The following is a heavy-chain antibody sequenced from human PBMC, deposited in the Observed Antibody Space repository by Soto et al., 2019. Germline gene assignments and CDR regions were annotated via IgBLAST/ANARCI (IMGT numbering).Heavy chain of an antibody. J-gene: IGHJ4*02. V-gene: IGHV4-39*01. CDR3: ARHRIEVVWRGFDF. CDR1: TDSSSFTNSY. CDR2: SSYNGGT. Sequence: SETLSLTCTVSTDSSSFTNSYWGCSRQPQGKGLKWIGSSSYNGGTFYNPSLKGRVVISFDTSKKQSSLQVTSVTAADSAVYFFARHRIEVVWRGFDFWGQGSPVTVSS. D-gene: IGHD3-10*01.